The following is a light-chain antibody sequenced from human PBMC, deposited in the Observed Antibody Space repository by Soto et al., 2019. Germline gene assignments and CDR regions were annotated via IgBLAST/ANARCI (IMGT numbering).Light chain of an antibody. V-gene: IGKV1-5*03. Sequence: IHMTHSPSTLSASVLYRVIITFRASQSISNWLAWYQQKPGKAPNLLIYKASSLKSGVPSRFSGSGSGTEFTLTISSLQPDDFATYYCQQHDTYWTFGQGTKVDNK. CDR2: KAS. J-gene: IGKJ1*01. CDR3: QQHDTYWT. CDR1: QSISNW.